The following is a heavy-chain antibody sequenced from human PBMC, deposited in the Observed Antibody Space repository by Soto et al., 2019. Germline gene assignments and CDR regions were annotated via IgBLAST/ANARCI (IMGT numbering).Heavy chain of an antibody. Sequence: PGGSLRLSCAASGFTFSHYAMHLVRQAPGKGLEWVALMSYDGSNEYYADSVKGRFTISRDNSKNTLYLQMTSLRAEDTAVYYCARDGSHSFGWWGQGTLV. CDR3: ARDGSHSFGW. D-gene: IGHD1-26*01. V-gene: IGHV3-30*03. J-gene: IGHJ4*02. CDR1: GFTFSHYA. CDR2: MSYDGSNE.